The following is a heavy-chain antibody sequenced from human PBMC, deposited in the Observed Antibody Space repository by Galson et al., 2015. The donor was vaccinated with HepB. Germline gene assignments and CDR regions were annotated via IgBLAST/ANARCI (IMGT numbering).Heavy chain of an antibody. D-gene: IGHD5-18*01. CDR2: IKAGNGYT. J-gene: IGHJ4*02. Sequence: SCKASGYSFTTYTIHWVRQAPGQRLEWMGWIKAGNGYTEYSQKFQGRVTITRDTSANTGYMELSSLRSEDTAVYYCARGVEYSYGLLDYWGQGTLVTVSS. CDR3: ARGVEYSYGLLDY. CDR1: GYSFTTYT. V-gene: IGHV1-3*01.